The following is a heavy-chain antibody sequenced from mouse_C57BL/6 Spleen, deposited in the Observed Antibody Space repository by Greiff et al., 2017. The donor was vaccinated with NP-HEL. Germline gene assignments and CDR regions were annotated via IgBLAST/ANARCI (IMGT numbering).Heavy chain of an antibody. Sequence: ESGPGLVKPSQSLSLTCSVTGYSITSGYYWNWIRQFPGNKLEWMGYISYDGSNNYNPSLKNRISITRDTSKNQFFLKLNSVTTEDTATYYCARRSQLRDFDYGGQGTTLTVSS. CDR2: ISYDGSN. CDR1: GYSITSGYY. D-gene: IGHD3-2*02. V-gene: IGHV3-6*01. J-gene: IGHJ2*01. CDR3: ARRSQLRDFDY.